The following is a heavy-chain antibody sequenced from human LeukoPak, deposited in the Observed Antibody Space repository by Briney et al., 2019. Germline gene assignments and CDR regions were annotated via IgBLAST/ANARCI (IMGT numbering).Heavy chain of an antibody. V-gene: IGHV3-30-3*01. J-gene: IGHJ4*02. CDR3: ARGRPHGNDY. D-gene: IGHD4-23*01. Sequence: GGSLRLSCAASGFTFSSYAMHWVRQAPGKGLEWVAVISYDGSNKYYADSVKGRFTISRDNSKNTLYLQMNGLRVEDTAVYYCARGRPHGNDYWGQGTLVTVS. CDR1: GFTFSSYA. CDR2: ISYDGSNK.